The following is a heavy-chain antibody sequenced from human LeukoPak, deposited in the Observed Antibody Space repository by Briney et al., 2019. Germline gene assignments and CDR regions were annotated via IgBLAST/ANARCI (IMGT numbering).Heavy chain of an antibody. V-gene: IGHV3-48*03. D-gene: IGHD2-15*01. CDR2: ISSSGSTI. Sequence: GGSLRLSCAASGFTFSSYEMNWVRQAPGKGLEWVSYISSSGSTIYYADSVKGRFTISRDNAKNSLYLQMNSLRAEDTAVYYCASSEDTVVVPYYFDYWGQGTLVTVSS. CDR3: ASSEDTVVVPYYFDY. J-gene: IGHJ4*02. CDR1: GFTFSSYE.